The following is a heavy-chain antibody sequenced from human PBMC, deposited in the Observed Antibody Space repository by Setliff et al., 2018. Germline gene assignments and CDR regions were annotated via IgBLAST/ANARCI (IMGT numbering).Heavy chain of an antibody. CDR1: GVTFSTYA. V-gene: IGHV1-69*13. J-gene: IGHJ4*02. CDR2: IVPQTRTT. D-gene: IGHD4-17*01. CDR3: ATEGRGVTTAH. Sequence: SVKVSCKASGVTFSTYAMNWVRQAPGQGLEWVGVIVPQTRTTSYAQKFQGRVTITADESTTTGYMELSGLRSDDTAVYFCATEGRGVTTAHWGQGTLVTVAS.